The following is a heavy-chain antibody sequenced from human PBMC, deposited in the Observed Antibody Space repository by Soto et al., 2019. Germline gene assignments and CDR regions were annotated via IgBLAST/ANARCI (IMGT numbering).Heavy chain of an antibody. Sequence: TGGSLRLSCAASGFTFSSYAMSWVRQAPGKGLEWVSAISGSGLNTYYAESVKGRFTISRDNSKNTLYLQLNSLRAEDTAIYYCAKAFPPYYGSGSSYYFTFWGQGTLVTVSS. V-gene: IGHV3-23*01. CDR3: AKAFPPYYGSGSSYYFTF. D-gene: IGHD3-10*01. CDR2: ISGSGLNT. CDR1: GFTFSSYA. J-gene: IGHJ4*02.